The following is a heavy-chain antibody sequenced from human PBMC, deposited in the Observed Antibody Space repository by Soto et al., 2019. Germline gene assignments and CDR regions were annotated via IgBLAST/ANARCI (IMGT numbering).Heavy chain of an antibody. J-gene: IGHJ6*02. V-gene: IGHV3-33*01. CDR3: ARDSVGATKWLDGMDV. CDR1: GFTFSSYG. CDR2: IWYDGSNK. D-gene: IGHD1-26*01. Sequence: GGSLRLSCAASGFTFSSYGMHWVRQAPGKGLEWVAVIWYDGSNKYCADSVKGRFTISRDNSKNTLYLQMNSLRAEDTAVYYCARDSVGATKWLDGMDVWGQGTTVTVSS.